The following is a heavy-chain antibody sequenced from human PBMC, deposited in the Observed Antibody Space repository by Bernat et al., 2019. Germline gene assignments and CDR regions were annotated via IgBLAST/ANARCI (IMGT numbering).Heavy chain of an antibody. D-gene: IGHD2-2*01. CDR3: ATHRPAPDIDS. J-gene: IGHJ4*02. CDR2: IKSKTNGETT. Sequence: EVQLVESGGGMVKPGGSLRLSCVASGFTFSNAWMTWVRQAPGKGLEWVGRIKSKTNGETTDYAAPVKGRSSISRDDSKNTVFLQLNSLKAEDTAVYSVATHRPAPDIDSWGQGALFT. CDR1: GFTFSNAW. V-gene: IGHV3-15*01.